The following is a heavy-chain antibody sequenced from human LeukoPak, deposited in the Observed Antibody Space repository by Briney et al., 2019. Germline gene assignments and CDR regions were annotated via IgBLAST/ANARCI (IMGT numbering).Heavy chain of an antibody. CDR3: ARAAYYDSSGYIYYGMDV. CDR1: GGSISSYY. CDR2: IYYSGST. V-gene: IGHV4-59*01. D-gene: IGHD3-22*01. Sequence: TSETLSLTCTVSGGSISSYYWSWIRQPPGKGLEWIGYIYYSGSTNYNPSLKSRVTISVDTSKNQFSLKLSSVTAADTAVYYCARAAYYDSSGYIYYGMDVWGQGTTVTVSS. J-gene: IGHJ6*02.